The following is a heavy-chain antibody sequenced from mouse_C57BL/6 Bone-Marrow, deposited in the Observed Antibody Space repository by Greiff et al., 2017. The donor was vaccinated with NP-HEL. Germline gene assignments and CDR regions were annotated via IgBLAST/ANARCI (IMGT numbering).Heavy chain of an antibody. D-gene: IGHD1-1*01. J-gene: IGHJ1*03. CDR2: IDPNSGGT. V-gene: IGHV1-72*01. Sequence: QVQLQQPGAELVKPGASVKLSCKASGYTFTSYWMHWVKQRPGRGLEWIGRIDPNSGGTKYNEKFKSKATLTVDKPSSTAYMQLSSLTSEDSAVYYCARRPVVAHWYFDVWGTGTTVTVSS. CDR3: ARRPVVAHWYFDV. CDR1: GYTFTSYW.